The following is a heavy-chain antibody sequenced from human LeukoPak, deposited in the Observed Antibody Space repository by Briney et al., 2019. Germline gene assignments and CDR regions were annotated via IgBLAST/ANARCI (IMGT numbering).Heavy chain of an antibody. V-gene: IGHV3-48*01. CDR1: GFTFGSYS. Sequence: GGSLRLSCAASGFTFGSYSMNWVRQAPGKGLEWVSYISSSSSTIYYADSVKGRFTISRDNAKNSLYLQMNSLRAEDTAVYYCARTEQMVVIALNWFDPWGQGTLVTVSS. CDR3: ARTEQMVVIALNWFDP. CDR2: ISSSSSTI. J-gene: IGHJ5*02. D-gene: IGHD2-21*01.